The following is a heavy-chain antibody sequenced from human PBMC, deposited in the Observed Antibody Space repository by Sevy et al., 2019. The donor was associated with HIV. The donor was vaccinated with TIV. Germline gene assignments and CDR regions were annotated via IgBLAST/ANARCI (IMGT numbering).Heavy chain of an antibody. CDR2: FFYSGNT. CDR3: ARDSSGYSVLDY. J-gene: IGHJ4*02. D-gene: IGHD3-22*01. V-gene: IGHV4-30-4*01. CDR1: GDSISSGDSY. Sequence: SETLSLTCTVSGDSISSGDSYWSWIRQPPGQGLEWIGYFFYSGNTYYNPSLKSRATISLDTSNNRFSLNLSAVTAAGTAVYYCARDSSGYSVLDYWGQGNLVTVSS.